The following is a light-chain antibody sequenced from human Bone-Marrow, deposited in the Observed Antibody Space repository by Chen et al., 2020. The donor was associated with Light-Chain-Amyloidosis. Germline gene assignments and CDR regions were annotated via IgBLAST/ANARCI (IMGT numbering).Light chain of an antibody. J-gene: IGLJ1*01. CDR2: DVT. CDR1: SSDVGGDNH. V-gene: IGLV2-14*01. CDR3: SSYTIPNTLV. Sequence: QSALTQPASVSGSPGQSITISCTGTSSDVGGDNHVSWYQQHPAQAPKLMIYDVTNRPSWVPDRFSGSKADNTASLTISGLQTEDEADYFCSSYTIPNTLVFGSGTRVTVL.